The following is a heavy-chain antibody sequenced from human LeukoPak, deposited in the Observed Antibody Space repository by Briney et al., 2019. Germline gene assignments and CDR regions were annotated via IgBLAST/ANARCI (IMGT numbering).Heavy chain of an antibody. CDR3: ARIPLGYSGAYYFDY. J-gene: IGHJ4*02. Sequence: GSLRLSCAASGFAFESYWMSWLRQPPGKGLEWIGYISSSGSVNDNPSLRSRVTISVDTSKNQFFLNLSSVSAADTAVYYCARIPLGYSGAYYFDYWGQGTLVTVSP. CDR1: GFAFESYW. D-gene: IGHD5-12*01. CDR2: ISSSGSV. V-gene: IGHV4-4*09.